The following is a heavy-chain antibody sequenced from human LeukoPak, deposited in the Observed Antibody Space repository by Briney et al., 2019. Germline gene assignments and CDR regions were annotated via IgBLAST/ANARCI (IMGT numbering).Heavy chain of an antibody. CDR2: INHSGST. D-gene: IGHD6-13*01. CDR1: GGSFSGYY. V-gene: IGHV4-34*01. J-gene: IGHJ4*02. Sequence: TSETLSLTCAVYGGSFSGYYWSWIRQPPGKGLEWIGEINHSGSTNYNPSLKSRVTISVDTSQNQFSLKLSSVTAADTAVYYCARTRAYSSSWYDYWGQGTLVTVSS. CDR3: ARTRAYSSSWYDY.